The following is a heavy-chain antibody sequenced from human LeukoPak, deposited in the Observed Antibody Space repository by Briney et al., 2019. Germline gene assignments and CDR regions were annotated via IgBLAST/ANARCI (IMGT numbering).Heavy chain of an antibody. V-gene: IGHV1-2*02. CDR1: GYTFTGYY. J-gene: IGHJ4*02. Sequence: VSVKVSCKASGYTFTGYYMHWVRQAPGQGLEWMGWINPNSGGTNYAQKFQGRVNMTRDTYISIAYMELSRLRSDDTAVYYCARVKEYRGYLFGYWGQGTLVTVSS. CDR2: INPNSGGT. D-gene: IGHD2-2*03. CDR3: ARVKEYRGYLFGY.